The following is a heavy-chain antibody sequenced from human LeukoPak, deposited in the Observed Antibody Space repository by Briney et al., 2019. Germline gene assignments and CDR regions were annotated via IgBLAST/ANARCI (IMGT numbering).Heavy chain of an antibody. V-gene: IGHV1-2*02. CDR1: GYTFTGYY. CDR2: INPNSGGT. D-gene: IGHD4-17*01. Sequence: GASVKVSCKASGYTFTGYYMHWVRQAPGQGLEWMGWINPNSGGTNYAQKFQGRVTMTRDTSISTAYMELSRLRSDDTAVYYCARVTRTSYDYGDYPPPPYFDYWGQGTLVTVSS. CDR3: ARVTRTSYDYGDYPPPPYFDY. J-gene: IGHJ4*02.